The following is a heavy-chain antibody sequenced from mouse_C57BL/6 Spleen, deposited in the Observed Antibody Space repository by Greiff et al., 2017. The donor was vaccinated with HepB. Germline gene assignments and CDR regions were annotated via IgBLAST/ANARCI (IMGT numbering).Heavy chain of an antibody. CDR2: INPNNGGT. D-gene: IGHD1-1*01. Sequence: VQLQQSGPELVKPGASVKMSCKASGYTFTDYNMHWVKQSHGKSLEWIGYINPNNGGTSYNQKFKGKATLTVNKSSSTAYMELRSLTSEDSAVYYCARERVLRFYFDYWGQGTTLTVSS. V-gene: IGHV1-22*01. CDR3: ARERVLRFYFDY. CDR1: GYTFTDYN. J-gene: IGHJ2*01.